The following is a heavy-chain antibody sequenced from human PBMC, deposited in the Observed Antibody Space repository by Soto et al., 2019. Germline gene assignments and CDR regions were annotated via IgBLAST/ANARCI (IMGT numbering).Heavy chain of an antibody. D-gene: IGHD2-2*01. CDR3: AKDSKSVAVSAARVYGMEV. J-gene: IGHJ6*01. V-gene: IGHV3-23*01. CDR2: TRSNGEHT. CDR1: VFTFSNFA. Sequence: GGSLRLSCACSVFTFSNFAMTCVRHSPGKWLEWVSTTRSNGEHTYYADSVKGRFTVSRDNSKNTLFLEMSSLRAEDTAVYFCAKDSKSVAVSAARVYGMEVWGQGTTVRVSS.